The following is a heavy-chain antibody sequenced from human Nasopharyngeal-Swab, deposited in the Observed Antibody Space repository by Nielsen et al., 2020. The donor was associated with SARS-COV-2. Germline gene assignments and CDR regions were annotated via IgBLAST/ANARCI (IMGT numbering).Heavy chain of an antibody. Sequence: SVKVSCKTSGYSFTGYYIHWVRQAPGQGLEWMGIIHPVTGGTTSAQRFQGRVALTRDTSTSTVFMEVSSLRSEDTAVYYCARDGGGYGDSEFWGQGTLVTVSS. J-gene: IGHJ4*02. CDR3: ARDGGGYGDSEF. V-gene: IGHV1-46*01. D-gene: IGHD4-17*01. CDR1: GYSFTGYY. CDR2: IHPVTGGT.